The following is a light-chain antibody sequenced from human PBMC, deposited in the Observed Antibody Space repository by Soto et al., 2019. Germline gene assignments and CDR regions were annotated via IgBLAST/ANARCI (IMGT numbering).Light chain of an antibody. CDR1: RAISHY. Sequence: DIQMTQSPSAMSASVGDRVTITCRASRAISHYLAWFHQRPGKVPKRLIYGASTLQSGVPSRFSGSGSGTEFTLTISSLQPEDVGTYYCLQHNTYPLSFGGGTKVE. CDR3: LQHNTYPLS. J-gene: IGKJ4*01. V-gene: IGKV1-17*03. CDR2: GAS.